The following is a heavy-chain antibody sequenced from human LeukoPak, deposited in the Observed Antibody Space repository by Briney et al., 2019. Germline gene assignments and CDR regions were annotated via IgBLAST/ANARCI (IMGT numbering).Heavy chain of an antibody. J-gene: IGHJ4*02. CDR1: GFTVSRFW. CDR3: ARAGVRGVLLPVDY. D-gene: IGHD3-10*01. Sequence: GGSLRLSCEASGFTVSRFWMSWVRQAPGKGLEWVANIKHDGSDKYYVDSVKGRFTFSRDNTKNSVYLQMDSLRVEDTAVYYCARAGVRGVLLPVDYWGQGTLVTVSS. V-gene: IGHV3-7*01. CDR2: IKHDGSDK.